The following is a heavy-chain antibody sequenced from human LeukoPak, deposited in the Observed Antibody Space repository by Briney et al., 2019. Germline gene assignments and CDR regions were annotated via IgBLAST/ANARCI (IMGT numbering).Heavy chain of an antibody. CDR3: ARDGDIAYSSSYYFDY. CDR1: GFIVSSNY. CDR2: IYSGGST. J-gene: IGHJ4*02. V-gene: IGHV3-66*01. Sequence: GGSLRLSCAASGFIVSSNYMSWVRQAPGKGLDWVSVIYSGGSTYYADSVKGRFTISRDNSKNTLYLQMNSLRAEDTAVYYCARDGDIAYSSSYYFDYWGQGTLVTVSS. D-gene: IGHD6-13*01.